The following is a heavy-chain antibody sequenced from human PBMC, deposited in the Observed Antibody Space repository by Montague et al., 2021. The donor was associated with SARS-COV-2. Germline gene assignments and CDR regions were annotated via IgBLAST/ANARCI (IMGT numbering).Heavy chain of an antibody. D-gene: IGHD6-19*01. CDR1: GFSLSTSGMC. CDR2: IDSDDDK. Sequence: PALVKPTQTLTLTCTFSGFSLSTSGMCVSWIRQPPGKALEWLARIDSDDDKYYSTSLKTRLTISKDTSKNQVVLTMTNMDPVDTATYYCARIHTPSAMAFDYWGQGTLVTVSS. CDR3: ARIHTPSAMAFDY. J-gene: IGHJ4*02. V-gene: IGHV2-70*11.